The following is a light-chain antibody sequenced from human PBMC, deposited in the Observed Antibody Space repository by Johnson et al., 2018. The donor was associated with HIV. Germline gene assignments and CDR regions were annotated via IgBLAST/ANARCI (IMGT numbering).Light chain of an antibody. Sequence: QSVLTQPPSVSADPGQKVTISCSGSSSNIGNNYVSWYQQLPGTAPKLLIYDNNKRPSGIPDRFSGSKSGTSATLGITGLQTGDEADYYCGTWGGVFGTGTKVTVL. CDR2: DNN. V-gene: IGLV1-51*01. CDR1: SSNIGNNY. CDR3: GTWGGV. J-gene: IGLJ1*01.